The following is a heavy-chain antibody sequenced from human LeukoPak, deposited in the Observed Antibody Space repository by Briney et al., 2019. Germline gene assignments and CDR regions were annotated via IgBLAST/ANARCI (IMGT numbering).Heavy chain of an antibody. Sequence: AASVKVSCKASGYTFTSYGISWVRQAPGQGLEWMGWISAYNGNTNYAQKLQGRVTMTTDTSTSTAYMELRSLRSDDTAVYYCARDRYSSSWYDAFDIWGQGTMVTVSS. J-gene: IGHJ3*02. V-gene: IGHV1-18*01. D-gene: IGHD6-13*01. CDR1: GYTFTSYG. CDR3: ARDRYSSSWYDAFDI. CDR2: ISAYNGNT.